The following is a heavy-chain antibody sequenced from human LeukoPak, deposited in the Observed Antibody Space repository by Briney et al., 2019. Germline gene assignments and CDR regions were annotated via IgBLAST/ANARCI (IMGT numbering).Heavy chain of an antibody. CDR1: GFSFSGSG. V-gene: IGHV3-7*01. J-gene: IGHJ4*02. CDR3: AAWTDRGYNF. D-gene: IGHD5-24*01. CDR2: INPDGSQK. Sequence: PGGSLRLSCAASGFSFSGSGMKWVRQAPGKGVEGGANINPDGSQKRFVASVMGRFTLSRDKAKNSLSLQMNSLRSEDTAVFYCAAWTDRGYNFWGQGTLVTVSS.